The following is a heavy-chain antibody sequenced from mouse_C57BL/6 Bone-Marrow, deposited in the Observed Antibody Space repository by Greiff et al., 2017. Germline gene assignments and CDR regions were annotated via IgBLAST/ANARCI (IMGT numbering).Heavy chain of an antibody. J-gene: IGHJ2*01. CDR3: ARNWGGTIDY. Sequence: VTLMESGPGLVAPSQSLSITCTVSGFSLTSYAISWVRQPPGKGLEWLGVIWTGGGTHYNSALKSILSISKDNSKSQVFLKMNSLQTDDTARYYCARNWGGTIDYWGQGTTLTVSS. CDR2: IWTGGGT. CDR1: GFSLTSYA. V-gene: IGHV2-9-1*01. D-gene: IGHD4-1*01.